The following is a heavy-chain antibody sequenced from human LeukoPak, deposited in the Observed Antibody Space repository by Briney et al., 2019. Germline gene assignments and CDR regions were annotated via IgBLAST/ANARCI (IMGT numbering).Heavy chain of an antibody. CDR3: ARAGTTVFLDY. J-gene: IGHJ4*02. CDR2: IWYDGSNK. Sequence: GRSLRLSCAASGFTFSSYGMHWVRQAPGKGLEWVAVIWYDGSNKYYADSVKGRFTISRDNSKNTLYLQMNSLRAEDTAVYYCARAGTTVFLDYWGQGTLVTVSS. D-gene: IGHD4-17*01. V-gene: IGHV3-33*01. CDR1: GFTFSSYG.